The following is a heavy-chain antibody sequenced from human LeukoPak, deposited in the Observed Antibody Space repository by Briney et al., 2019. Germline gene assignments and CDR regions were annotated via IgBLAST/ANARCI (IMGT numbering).Heavy chain of an antibody. V-gene: IGHV3-53*01. J-gene: IGHJ4*02. Sequence: GGSLRLSCAASGFTVSSNYMSWVRQAPGKGLEWVSVIYSGGRTYYADSVLGRFTISRDNSNNTVFLEMNSLTADDTAVYFCARDSAGNQYSSGNFDLWGQGTLVTVSS. CDR2: IYSGGRT. CDR3: ARDSAGNQYSSGNFDL. CDR1: GFTVSSNY. D-gene: IGHD3-10*01.